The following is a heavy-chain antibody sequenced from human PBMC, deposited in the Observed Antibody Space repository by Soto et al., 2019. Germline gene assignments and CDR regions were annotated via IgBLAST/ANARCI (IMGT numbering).Heavy chain of an antibody. CDR1: GGSISNYQ. Sequence: SETLSLTCTVSGGSISNYQWSWVRQPPGKRLEWIGYIYYNGTTSYNPSLKSRVTISVDMSKNHLSLTLTSVTAADTAVYYCARSFHPWGQGTLVTVSS. J-gene: IGHJ5*02. CDR3: ARSFHP. CDR2: IYYNGTT. V-gene: IGHV4-59*01.